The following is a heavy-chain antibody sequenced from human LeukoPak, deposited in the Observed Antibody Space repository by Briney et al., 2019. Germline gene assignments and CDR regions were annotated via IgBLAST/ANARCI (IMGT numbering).Heavy chain of an antibody. CDR2: IYTSGST. CDR3: ASTTSSWSSYFEY. CDR1: GGSISNYY. V-gene: IGHV4-4*07. Sequence: SETLPLTCTVSGGSISNYYWAWIRQPAGKGLEWIGRIYTSGSTNYNPSLKSRVTISVDTSKNQLSLNLRSVTAADTAVYYCASTTSSWSSYFEYWGQGILVTVSS. J-gene: IGHJ4*02. D-gene: IGHD6-13*01.